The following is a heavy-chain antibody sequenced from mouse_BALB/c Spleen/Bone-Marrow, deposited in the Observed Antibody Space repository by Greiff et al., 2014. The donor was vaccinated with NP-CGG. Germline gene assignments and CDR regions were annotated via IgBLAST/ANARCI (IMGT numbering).Heavy chain of an antibody. D-gene: IGHD3-1*01. Sequence: EVQLQQSGAELVKPGASVKLSCTASGFNIKDTYMHWVKQRPEQGLEWIGRIDPANGNTKYDPKFQGKATITADTSSNTAYLQLSSLTSEAAADHCGTNYVFGYYFDDWGQGTTLTVSS. CDR1: GFNIKDTY. J-gene: IGHJ2*01. CDR2: IDPANGNT. CDR3: TNYVFGYYFDD. V-gene: IGHV14-3*02.